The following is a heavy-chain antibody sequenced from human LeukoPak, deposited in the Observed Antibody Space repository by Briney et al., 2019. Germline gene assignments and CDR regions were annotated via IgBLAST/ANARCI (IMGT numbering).Heavy chain of an antibody. D-gene: IGHD1-26*01. CDR2: ISADGSSR. Sequence: PGRSLRLLCAASGVNFRTFWKHSLRDDPGKRLVCVSRISADGSSRSYADSVKGRFTISRDNVKNTLYLQMNSLRAEDTAIYYCVSDSGGRSGGNSWGQGTLVTVSS. V-gene: IGHV3-74*01. CDR3: VSDSGGRSGGNS. CDR1: GVNFRTFW. J-gene: IGHJ4*02.